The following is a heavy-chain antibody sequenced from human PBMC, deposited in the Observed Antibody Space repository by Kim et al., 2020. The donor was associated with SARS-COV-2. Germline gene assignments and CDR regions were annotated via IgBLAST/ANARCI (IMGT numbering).Heavy chain of an antibody. V-gene: IGHV1-18*01. J-gene: IGHJ6*02. Sequence: AQKLQGRVTMTTDIATSTAYMELRSLRSDDTAVYYCARDDANHYYYGMDVWGQGTTVTVSS. CDR3: ARDDANHYYYGMDV.